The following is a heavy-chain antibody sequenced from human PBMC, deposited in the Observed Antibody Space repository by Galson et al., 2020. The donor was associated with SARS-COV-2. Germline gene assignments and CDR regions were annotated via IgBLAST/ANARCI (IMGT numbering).Heavy chain of an antibody. CDR1: IGSMTGHY. D-gene: IGHD1-26*01. Sequence: ETSETLSLTCAVSIGSMTGHYWSWIRQAPGKGLEWLGYISYTGSTTYNPSLKSRVTISIDTSKNQFSLKLTSVTAADTALYYCAKLAEGRRSSEDYWGQGTLVTVSS. CDR3: AKLAEGRRSSEDY. J-gene: IGHJ4*02. CDR2: ISYTGST. V-gene: IGHV4-59*08.